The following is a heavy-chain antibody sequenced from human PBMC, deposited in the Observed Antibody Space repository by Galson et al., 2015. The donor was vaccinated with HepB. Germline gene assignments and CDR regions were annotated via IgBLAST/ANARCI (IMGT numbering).Heavy chain of an antibody. CDR1: GFTFSGYN. Sequence: SLRLSCAASGFTFSGYNMNWVRQAPGKGLEWVSFISSSSTYIYYADSVKGRFTVSRDNAKNSLYLQMDSLRAEDTAVYYCTRGRGKTVDSSGYYFDYWGQGTLVTVSS. D-gene: IGHD3-22*01. J-gene: IGHJ4*02. V-gene: IGHV3-21*01. CDR2: ISSSSTYI. CDR3: TRGRGKTVDSSGYYFDY.